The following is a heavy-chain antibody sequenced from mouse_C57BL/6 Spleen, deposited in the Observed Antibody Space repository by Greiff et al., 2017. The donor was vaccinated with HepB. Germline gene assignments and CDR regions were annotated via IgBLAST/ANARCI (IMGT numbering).Heavy chain of an antibody. V-gene: IGHV5-16*01. Sequence: EVKVVESEGGLVQPGSSMKLSCTASGFTFSDYYMAWVRQVPEKGLEWVANINYDGSSTYYLDSLKSRFIISRDNAKNILYLQMSSLKSEDTATYYCARDSDGYSPFAYWGQGTLVTVSA. J-gene: IGHJ3*01. D-gene: IGHD2-3*01. CDR1: GFTFSDYY. CDR3: ARDSDGYSPFAY. CDR2: INYDGSST.